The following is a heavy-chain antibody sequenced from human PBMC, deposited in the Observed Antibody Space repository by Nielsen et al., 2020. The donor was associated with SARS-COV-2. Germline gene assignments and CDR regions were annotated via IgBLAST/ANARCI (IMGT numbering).Heavy chain of an antibody. Sequence: SETPSLTCTVSGGSISSGGYYWSWIRQHPGKGLEWIGYIYYSGSTYYNPSLKSRVTISVDTSKNQFSLKLSSVTAADTAVYYCARAIRITIFGVVGWFDPWGQGTLVTVSS. V-gene: IGHV4-31*03. CDR2: IYYSGST. J-gene: IGHJ5*02. D-gene: IGHD3-3*01. CDR3: ARAIRITIFGVVGWFDP. CDR1: GGSISSGGYY.